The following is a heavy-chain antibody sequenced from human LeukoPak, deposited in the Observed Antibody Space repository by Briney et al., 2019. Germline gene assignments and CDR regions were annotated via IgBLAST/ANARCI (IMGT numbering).Heavy chain of an antibody. Sequence: SQTLSLTCAVSGGSISSGGYSWGWIRQPPGRGLEWIGYIYHSGSTYYNPSLKSRVTISVDRSKNQFSLKLSSVTAADTAVYYCARGGYSSSWPKYYYYGMDVWGQGTTVTVSS. V-gene: IGHV4-30-2*01. CDR3: ARGGYSSSWPKYYYYGMDV. CDR1: GGSISSGGYS. D-gene: IGHD6-13*01. J-gene: IGHJ6*02. CDR2: IYHSGST.